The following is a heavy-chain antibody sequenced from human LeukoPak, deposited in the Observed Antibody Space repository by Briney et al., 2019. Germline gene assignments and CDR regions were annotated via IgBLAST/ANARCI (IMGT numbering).Heavy chain of an antibody. V-gene: IGHV3-21*01. Sequence: GGSLRLSCAPSGFTFNSYAMSWVRQAPGKALEWVSSISTSSTYIYYADSAKGRFTISRDNAKNSLYLQMNSLRAEDTAVYYCARDPPFIIGTTFFDYWGQGTLVTVSS. CDR2: ISTSSTYI. CDR1: GFTFNSYA. CDR3: ARDPPFIIGTTFFDY. D-gene: IGHD1-20*01. J-gene: IGHJ4*02.